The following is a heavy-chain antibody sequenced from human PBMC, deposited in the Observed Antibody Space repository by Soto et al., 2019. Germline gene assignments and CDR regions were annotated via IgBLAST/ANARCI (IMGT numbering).Heavy chain of an antibody. D-gene: IGHD3-22*01. CDR2: INHGGST. J-gene: IGHJ4*02. V-gene: IGHV4-34*01. CDR3: ARGRGYYDSSGYYLTFDY. Sequence: QVQLQQWGAGLLKPSETLSLTCAVYGGSFSGYCWSWIRQSPGKGLEWIGEINHGGSTNYNPSLKSRVTISVDTSKNQFFLKLRSVTAADSAVYHCARGRGYYDSSGYYLTFDYWGQGTLVIVSS. CDR1: GGSFSGYC.